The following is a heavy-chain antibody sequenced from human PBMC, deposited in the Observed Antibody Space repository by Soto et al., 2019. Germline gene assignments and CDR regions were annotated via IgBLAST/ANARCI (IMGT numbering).Heavy chain of an antibody. Sequence: QVQLVESGGGVVQPGKSVRLSCVASGFSFSLYGMHWVRQAPGKGLEWVALISHDGSNKYYADSVKGRSTISRDNSKNTVYVQKNSLRAEDTAVYYCARDLSCGCECDDSWGQGTLVTVSS. V-gene: IGHV3-30-3*01. D-gene: IGHD2-21*01. CDR1: GFSFSLYG. J-gene: IGHJ4*02. CDR3: ARDLSCGCECDDS. CDR2: ISHDGSNK.